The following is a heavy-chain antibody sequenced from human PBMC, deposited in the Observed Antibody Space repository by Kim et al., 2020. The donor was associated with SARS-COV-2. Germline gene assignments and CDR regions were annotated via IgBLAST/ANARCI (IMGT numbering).Heavy chain of an antibody. CDR1: GFTYSTYA. CDR2: ISGSGDST. D-gene: IGHD3-3*02. CDR3: AKDIRRLALDF. Sequence: GGSLRLSCAASGFTYSTYAMTWVRQAPGKGLEWVSTISGSGDSTYYADSVKGRFTISRDNSKSTLFLQMNSLRAEDTAVYYCAKDIRRLALDFWGQGTLVTVSS. J-gene: IGHJ4*02. V-gene: IGHV3-23*01.